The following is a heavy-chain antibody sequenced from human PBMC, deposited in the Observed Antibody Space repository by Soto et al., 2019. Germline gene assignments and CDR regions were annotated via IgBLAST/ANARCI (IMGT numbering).Heavy chain of an antibody. V-gene: IGHV3-30-3*01. CDR2: ISYDGSNK. D-gene: IGHD3-22*01. CDR1: GFTFSSSA. CDR3: ARGDGDYYDGNGYLGRH. Sequence: GGSLRLSCAASGFTFSSSAMHWVRQAPGKGLEWVAVISYDGSNKYYADSVKGRLTISRDNARNTLYLQMNSLRAEDTAVYFCARGDGDYYDGNGYLGRHWGQGTLVTVSS. J-gene: IGHJ4*02.